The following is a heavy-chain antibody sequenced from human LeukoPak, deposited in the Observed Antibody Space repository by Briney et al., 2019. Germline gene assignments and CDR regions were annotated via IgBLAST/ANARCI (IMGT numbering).Heavy chain of an antibody. CDR3: ARVDSGSDDY. J-gene: IGHJ4*02. CDR1: GFTVSSKY. CDR2: ISSSSSYI. V-gene: IGHV3-21*01. Sequence: GGSLRLSCAASGFTVSSKYMNWVRQAPGKGLEWVSSISSSSSYIYYADSVKGRFTISRDNAKNSLYLQMNSLRAEDTAVYYCARVDSGSDDYWGQGTLVTVSS. D-gene: IGHD6-13*01.